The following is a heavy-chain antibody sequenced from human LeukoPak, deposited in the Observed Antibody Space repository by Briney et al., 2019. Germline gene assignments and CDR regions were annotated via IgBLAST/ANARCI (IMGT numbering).Heavy chain of an antibody. J-gene: IGHJ4*02. CDR2: IHSDGSST. CDR1: GFTFSSYW. CDR3: ARSGWPYYFDY. D-gene: IGHD3-22*01. Sequence: GXSLRLSCAASGFTFSSYWMHWVRQAPGKGVVWVSRIHSDGSSTNYADSVRGRFTISRDDAKSTLYLQMNSLRAEDTAVYYCARSGWPYYFDYWGQGTLVTVSS. V-gene: IGHV3-74*01.